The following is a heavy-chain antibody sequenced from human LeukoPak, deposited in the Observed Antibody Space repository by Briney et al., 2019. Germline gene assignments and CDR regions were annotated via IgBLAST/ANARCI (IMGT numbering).Heavy chain of an antibody. CDR2: IDPEHGET. Sequence: SVQVSCKVSGYTLTELSMHWVRLAPGKGLEWMGVIDPEHGETNYAQKFQGRVTMTADNSTDNAYMQLSSLRSEDTAVYYCATDLAYCGGDCYNYWGQGTLVTVSS. J-gene: IGHJ4*02. D-gene: IGHD2-21*02. V-gene: IGHV1-24*01. CDR1: GYTLTELS. CDR3: ATDLAYCGGDCYNY.